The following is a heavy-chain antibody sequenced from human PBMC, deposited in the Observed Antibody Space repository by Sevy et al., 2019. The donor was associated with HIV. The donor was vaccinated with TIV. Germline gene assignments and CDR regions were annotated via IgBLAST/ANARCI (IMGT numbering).Heavy chain of an antibody. CDR1: GGSISSSGSF. V-gene: IGHV4-39*02. CDR3: AKSFAH. CDR2: ISYVGKT. J-gene: IGHJ4*02. Sequence: SETLSLTCNVSGGSISSSGSFWGWIRQSPGKGLEWIGDISYVGKTNYNPSLRGRVTISRDTSNNHFSLRLKYVSAADTGVYYCAKSFAHWGQGTLVTVSS.